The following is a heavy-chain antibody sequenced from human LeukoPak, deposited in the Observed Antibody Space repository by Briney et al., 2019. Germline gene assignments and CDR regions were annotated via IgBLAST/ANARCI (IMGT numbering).Heavy chain of an antibody. J-gene: IGHJ4*02. V-gene: IGHV3-21*01. D-gene: IGHD6-13*01. CDR3: ARDRNSSSWFFDY. CDR1: GFTFSSYS. Sequence: GGSLRHSCAASGFTFSSYSMNWVRQAPGKGLEWVSSISSSSSYIYYADSVKGRFTISRDNAKNSLYLQMNSLRAEDTAVYYCARDRNSSSWFFDYWGQGTLVTVSS. CDR2: ISSSSSYI.